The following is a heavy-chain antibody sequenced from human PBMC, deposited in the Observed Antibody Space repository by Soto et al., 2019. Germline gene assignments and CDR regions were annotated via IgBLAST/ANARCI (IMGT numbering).Heavy chain of an antibody. CDR2: INPNSGVT. V-gene: IGHV1-2*04. CDR1: GYTFTGYY. Sequence: ASVKVSCKASGYTFTGYYMHWVRQAPGQGLEWMGWINPNSGVTNYAQKFQGWVTMTRDTSISTAYMELSRLRSDDTAVYYCARAKDREAYYYGSGSYRALDYWGQGTLVTVSS. J-gene: IGHJ4*02. D-gene: IGHD3-10*01. CDR3: ARAKDREAYYYGSGSYRALDY.